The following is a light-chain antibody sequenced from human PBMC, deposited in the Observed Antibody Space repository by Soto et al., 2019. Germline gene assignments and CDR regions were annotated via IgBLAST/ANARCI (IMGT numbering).Light chain of an antibody. V-gene: IGLV2-14*01. J-gene: IGLJ1*01. Sequence: QSALTQPASVSGSPGQSVTISCTGASSDVGGNDYVSWYQQHPGKAPKLILYEVNNRPSGVSNHFSGSKSGNTASLIISGLQADDEADYYCSSYSTTSTLVFGSGNKLTVL. CDR1: SSDVGGNDY. CDR2: EVN. CDR3: SSYSTTSTLV.